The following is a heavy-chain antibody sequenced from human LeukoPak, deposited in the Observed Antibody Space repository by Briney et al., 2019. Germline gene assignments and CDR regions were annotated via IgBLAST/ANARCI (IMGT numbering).Heavy chain of an antibody. CDR1: GYTLTGYY. CDR3: ARAQTPGGRYFDFDY. J-gene: IGHJ4*02. D-gene: IGHD3-9*01. V-gene: IGHV1-2*02. Sequence: GPSVKVSCKTSGYTLTGYYTHWVRQAHEKGLEWMGWINPKSGGTKYDQKFQDRVTMTRDTSITTVYMEVSNLRSDDTAVFYCARAQTPGGRYFDFDYWGQGTLVTVSS. CDR2: INPKSGGT.